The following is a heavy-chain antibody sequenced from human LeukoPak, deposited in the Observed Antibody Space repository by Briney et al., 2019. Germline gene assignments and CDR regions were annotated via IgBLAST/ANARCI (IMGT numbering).Heavy chain of an antibody. CDR3: ARDILRNDGYNYDS. Sequence: SETLSLTCTVSGGSVSSGSYYWPWIRQPPGKRLESIGYVSDSGSTNYNPSLKSRVTISVDTSKNQFSLKLTSVTAADTAVYYCARDILRNDGYNYDSWGQGTLVTVSS. CDR1: GGSVSSGSYY. CDR2: VSDSGST. D-gene: IGHD5-24*01. J-gene: IGHJ5*01. V-gene: IGHV4-61*01.